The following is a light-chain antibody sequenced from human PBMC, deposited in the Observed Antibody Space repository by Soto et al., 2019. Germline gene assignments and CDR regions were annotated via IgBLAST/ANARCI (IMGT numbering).Light chain of an antibody. CDR2: DVN. V-gene: IGLV2-18*02. Sequence: QSVLTQPPSVSGSPGQAVAISCTGTSSDIGAYNRVSWYQQPPGTAPKLMIYDVNNRPSGVPDRFSESKSGNTASLTISGLQADDEADYYCSSFTSSNTYVFGTGTKVTVL. CDR1: SSDIGAYNR. J-gene: IGLJ1*01. CDR3: SSFTSSNTYV.